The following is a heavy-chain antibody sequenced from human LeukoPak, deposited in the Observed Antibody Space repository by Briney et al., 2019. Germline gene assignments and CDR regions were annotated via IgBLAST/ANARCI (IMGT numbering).Heavy chain of an antibody. CDR3: AREVDCSGGSCYWFDP. D-gene: IGHD2-15*01. Sequence: ASVKVSCKASGYTFTGYYMHWVRQAPEQGLEWMGWINPNSGGTNYAQKFQGWVTMTRDTSISTAYMELSRLRSDDTAVYYCAREVDCSGGSCYWFDPWGQGTLVTVSS. V-gene: IGHV1-2*04. CDR1: GYTFTGYY. CDR2: INPNSGGT. J-gene: IGHJ5*02.